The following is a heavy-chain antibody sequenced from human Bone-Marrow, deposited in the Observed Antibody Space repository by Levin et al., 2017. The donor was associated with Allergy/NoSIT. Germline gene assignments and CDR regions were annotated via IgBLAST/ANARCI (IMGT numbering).Heavy chain of an antibody. Sequence: GESLKISCAASGFTFSSYAVSWVRQAPGKGLEWVSAISGGGGTTYYADSVKGRFTISRDNSKNTLYLQMNSLRAEDTAVYYCAKGYCSSTSCYVESAFFDYWGQGTLVTVSS. CDR3: AKGYCSSTSCYVESAFFDY. D-gene: IGHD2-2*01. V-gene: IGHV3-23*01. CDR2: ISGGGGTT. J-gene: IGHJ4*02. CDR1: GFTFSSYA.